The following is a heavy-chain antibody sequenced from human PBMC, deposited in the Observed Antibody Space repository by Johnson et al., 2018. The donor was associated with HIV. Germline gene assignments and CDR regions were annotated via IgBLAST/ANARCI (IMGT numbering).Heavy chain of an antibody. Sequence: VQLVESGGGLVKPGGSLRLSCAASGFTLSDYYMSWVRQAPGKGLEWVSGINWNGGSTGYADSVKGRFTISRDNAKNSLYLQMNSLRAEDTAVYYCARGRYTTAEWDDAFDIWGQGTMVTVSS. D-gene: IGHD1-26*01. CDR2: INWNGGST. V-gene: IGHV3-20*04. J-gene: IGHJ3*02. CDR1: GFTLSDYY. CDR3: ARGRYTTAEWDDAFDI.